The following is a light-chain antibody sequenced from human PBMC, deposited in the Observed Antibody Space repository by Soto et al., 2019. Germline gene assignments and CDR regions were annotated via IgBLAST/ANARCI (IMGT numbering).Light chain of an antibody. CDR2: DAS. CDR3: QQYDNLPLT. Sequence: DIQMTQSPSSLSASVGDRVTITCQASQDISNYLNWYQQKPGKAPKLLIYDASNFETGVPSRFSGSGSGTDFTFTISSLQPEDSATYYCQQYDNLPLTFGGGTKVEIK. CDR1: QDISNY. J-gene: IGKJ4*01. V-gene: IGKV1-33*01.